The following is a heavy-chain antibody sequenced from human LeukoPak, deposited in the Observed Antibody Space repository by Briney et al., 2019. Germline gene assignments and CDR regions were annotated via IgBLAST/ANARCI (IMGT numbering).Heavy chain of an antibody. Sequence: GGSLRLSCAASGFTFSSYEMNWVRQAPGKGLEWVSYISSSGSTIYYADSVKGRFTISRDNSKNTLYLQMNSLRAEDTAVYYCAKYSSGWYFIDYWGQGTLVTVSS. D-gene: IGHD6-19*01. V-gene: IGHV3-48*03. CDR1: GFTFSSYE. CDR3: AKYSSGWYFIDY. CDR2: ISSSGSTI. J-gene: IGHJ4*02.